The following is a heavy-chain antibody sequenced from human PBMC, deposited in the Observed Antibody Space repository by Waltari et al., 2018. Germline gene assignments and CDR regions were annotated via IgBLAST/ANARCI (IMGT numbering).Heavy chain of an antibody. CDR3: ARGAAAGKGANWFDP. CDR1: GYTFTSYD. D-gene: IGHD6-13*01. J-gene: IGHJ5*02. V-gene: IGHV1-8*01. CDR2: MNPNRGNT. Sequence: QVQLVQSGAEVKNPGASVKVSCKASGYTFTSYDINWVRQATGQGVEWMGWMNPNRGNTGYAQKFQDRVIMTTNTSISTAYMELSSLRSEDTAVYYCARGAAAGKGANWFDPWGQGTLVIVSS.